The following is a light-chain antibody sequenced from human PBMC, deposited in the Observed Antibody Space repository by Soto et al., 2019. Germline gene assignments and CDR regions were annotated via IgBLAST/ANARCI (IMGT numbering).Light chain of an antibody. Sequence: IVLTQSPATLSLSPWERATLSSRAGQSVSSYLAWYQQKPGQGPGLLIYGASTRATGIPARFSGSGSGTDFTLTISSLQAADFAVYHCQHYNNWPITFGQGTRLE. CDR2: GAS. J-gene: IGKJ5*01. CDR3: QHYNNWPIT. CDR1: QSVSSY. V-gene: IGKV3-15*01.